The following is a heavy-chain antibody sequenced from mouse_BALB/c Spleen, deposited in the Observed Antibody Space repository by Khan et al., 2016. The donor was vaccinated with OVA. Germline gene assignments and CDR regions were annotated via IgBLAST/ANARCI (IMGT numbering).Heavy chain of an antibody. D-gene: IGHD2-13*01. V-gene: IGHV2-2*02. J-gene: IGHJ3*01. CDR2: IWSGGST. CDR3: ARGGLPFAY. CDR1: GFSLSSYG. Sequence: QVQLKQSGPGLVQPSQSLTITCTVSGFSLSSYGVHWVRQSPGKGLEWLGVIWSGGSTDFNAAFISRLSISKVNSKSQVFFKMDSLQTNDSARYYCARGGLPFAYWGQGTLVTVSA.